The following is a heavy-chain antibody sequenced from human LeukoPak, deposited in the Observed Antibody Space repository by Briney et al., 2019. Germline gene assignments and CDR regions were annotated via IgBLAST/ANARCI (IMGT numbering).Heavy chain of an antibody. CDR2: INSGGST. CDR3: ARQRAADALDI. D-gene: IGHD6-13*01. V-gene: IGHV4-39*01. Sequence: SETLSPTCTVSSGSICSSGYYWGWIRQSPGKGLEWIGVINSGGSTYYNPSLKGRLSISVDTSNNQFSLKLSSVTAADTAVYYCARQRAADALDIWGQGTLVIV. J-gene: IGHJ3*02. CDR1: SGSICSSGYY.